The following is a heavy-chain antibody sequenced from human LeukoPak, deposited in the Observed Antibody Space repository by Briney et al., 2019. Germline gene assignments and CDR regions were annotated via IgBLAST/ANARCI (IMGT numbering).Heavy chain of an antibody. CDR1: GFTVSTNY. Sequence: QPGWSLRLSCASSGFTVSTNYMSWVRQAPGKGLEWVSVIYSGGSTYYADSVKGRFTISRDNSKNTLYLQMNSLRAEDTAVYYCAREQEDYYDSRGMVVWGQGTTVTVSS. D-gene: IGHD3-22*01. CDR3: AREQEDYYDSRGMVV. J-gene: IGHJ6*01. CDR2: IYSGGST. V-gene: IGHV3-66*01.